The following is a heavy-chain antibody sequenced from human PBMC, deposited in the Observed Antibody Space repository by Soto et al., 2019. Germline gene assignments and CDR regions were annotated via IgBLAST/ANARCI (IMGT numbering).Heavy chain of an antibody. Sequence: SVNVSWEASGGIFGDFSFSWLRQAPGQGLEWMGGIMPIFGGPDYAQRFRGRVTITADEVTRTAFMELRGLTSEDTATYYCASSLRMPGIGNYYYGMDVWGKGTTVTVSS. CDR2: IMPIFGGP. D-gene: IGHD6-13*01. V-gene: IGHV1-69*13. CDR1: GGIFGDFS. J-gene: IGHJ6*04. CDR3: ASSLRMPGIGNYYYGMDV.